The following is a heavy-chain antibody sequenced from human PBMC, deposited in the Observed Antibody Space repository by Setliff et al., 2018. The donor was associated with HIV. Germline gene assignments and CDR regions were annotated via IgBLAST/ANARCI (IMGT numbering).Heavy chain of an antibody. CDR1: GDTLSSYS. J-gene: IGHJ4*02. CDR2: IIPLVGLA. Sequence: VASVKVSCKASGDTLSSYSISWVRQAPGQGLEWMGAIIPLVGLADYAQKFQGRLTLTGDKSTNIVYMDLSSLTFEDTAVYFCVIDPWGSGSFGSIHFWGPGTLVTVSS. V-gene: IGHV1-69*10. CDR3: VIDPWGSGSFGSIHF. D-gene: IGHD3-10*01.